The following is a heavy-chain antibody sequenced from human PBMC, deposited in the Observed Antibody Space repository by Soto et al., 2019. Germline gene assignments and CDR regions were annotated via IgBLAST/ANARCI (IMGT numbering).Heavy chain of an antibody. Sequence: SETLSLTCTVSGGSISSSSYYWGWIRQPPGKGLEWIGSIYYSGSTYYNPSLKSRVTISVDTSKNQFSLKLSSVTAADTAVYYCARGYGDQAILYYWGQGTLVTVSS. V-gene: IGHV4-39*01. CDR1: GGSISSSSYY. D-gene: IGHD4-17*01. CDR2: IYYSGST. CDR3: ARGYGDQAILYY. J-gene: IGHJ4*02.